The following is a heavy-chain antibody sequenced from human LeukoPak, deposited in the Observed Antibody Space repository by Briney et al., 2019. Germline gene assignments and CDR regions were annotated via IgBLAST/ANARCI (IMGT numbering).Heavy chain of an antibody. CDR2: ISYDGSNK. J-gene: IGHJ4*02. CDR1: GFTFSNYG. V-gene: IGHV3-30*18. CDR3: ANYGSVSYFAY. D-gene: IGHD3-10*01. Sequence: PGGSLRRSCAASGFTFSNYGMHWVRQAPGKGLEWVALISYDGSNKYYADSVKGRFTISRDNSKNTLYLQMISLRAEDTAVYYCANYGSVSYFAYWGQGTLVTVSS.